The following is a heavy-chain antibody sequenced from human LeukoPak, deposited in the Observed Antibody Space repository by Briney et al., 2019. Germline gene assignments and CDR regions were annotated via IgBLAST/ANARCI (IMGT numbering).Heavy chain of an antibody. V-gene: IGHV4-34*01. CDR1: GGSFSGYY. D-gene: IGHD3-10*01. CDR3: ARVPFRGVIFDY. Sequence: SETLSLTCAVYGGSFSGYYWSWIRQPPGKGLEWIGEINHSGSTNYNPSLKSRVTISVDTSKNQFSLKLSSVTAADTAVYYCARVPFRGVIFDYWGQGTLVTVSS. J-gene: IGHJ4*02. CDR2: INHSGST.